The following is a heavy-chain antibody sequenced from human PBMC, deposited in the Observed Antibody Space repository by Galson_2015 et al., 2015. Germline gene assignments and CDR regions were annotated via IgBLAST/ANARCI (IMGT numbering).Heavy chain of an antibody. J-gene: IGHJ4*02. D-gene: IGHD3-10*01. CDR2: IKQGGNEK. V-gene: IGHV3-7*01. CDR1: GFGFSSYW. Sequence: LRLSCAASGFGFSSYWMTWVRQAPGKGLEWVANIKQGGNEKYYADSVKGRFTIFRDNAKILLYLQMNNLRVEDTAVYYCARRGPSPDWGQGTLVTVSS. CDR3: ARRGPSPD.